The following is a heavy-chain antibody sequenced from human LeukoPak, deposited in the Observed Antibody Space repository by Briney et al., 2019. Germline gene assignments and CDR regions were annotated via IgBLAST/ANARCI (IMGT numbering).Heavy chain of an antibody. J-gene: IGHJ6*03. CDR1: GYSISSGYY. D-gene: IGHD2-2*02. CDR2: IYHSGST. V-gene: IGHV4-38-2*01. CDR3: ARVGVVPAAITSKESYYYYMDV. Sequence: KPSETLSLTCAVSGYSISSGYYWGWIRQPPGKGLEWIGSIYHSGSTYYNPSLKSRVTISVDTSKNQFSLKLSSVTAADTAVYYCARVGVVPAAITSKESYYYYMDVWGKGTTATVSS.